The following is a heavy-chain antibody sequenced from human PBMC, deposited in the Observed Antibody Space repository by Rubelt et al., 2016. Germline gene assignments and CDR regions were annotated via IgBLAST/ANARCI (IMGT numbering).Heavy chain of an antibody. D-gene: IGHD6-6*01. J-gene: IGHJ4*02. CDR2: IYYSGST. V-gene: IGHV4-39*07. Sequence: GKGLEWIGSIYYSGSTYYNPSLKSRVTISVDTSKNQFSLKLSSVTAADTAVYYCAREALYSSSVDYGGQGTLVTVSS. CDR3: AREALYSSSVDY.